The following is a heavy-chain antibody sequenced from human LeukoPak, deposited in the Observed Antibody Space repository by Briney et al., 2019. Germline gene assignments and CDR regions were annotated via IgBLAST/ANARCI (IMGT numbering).Heavy chain of an antibody. D-gene: IGHD6-13*01. CDR1: GFTFSSCS. Sequence: GGSLRLSCAASGFTFSSCSIHWVWQAPRKGMGRVAFMRYDGNNKYYADSVNGRLTISRDNSKNTLYLQMNSLTAEDTAVYYCARGGRSSPRYYYYYYMDDWGKGTTVTVSS. CDR2: MRYDGNNK. J-gene: IGHJ6*03. CDR3: ARGGRSSPRYYYYYYMDD. V-gene: IGHV3-30*02.